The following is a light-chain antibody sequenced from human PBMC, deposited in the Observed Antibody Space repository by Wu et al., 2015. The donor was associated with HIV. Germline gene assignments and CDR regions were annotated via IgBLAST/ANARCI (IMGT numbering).Light chain of an antibody. CDR2: AAS. Sequence: GDRVTITXPGESEHCLLFSLVSAEPRKVPKLLIYAASTLQSGVPSRFSGSRSGTEFTLTISSLQPEDVATYYCQRYNTVPRTFGQGTKVEIK. V-gene: IGKV1-27*01. J-gene: IGKJ1*01. CDR3: QRYNTVPRT. CDR1: EHCLL.